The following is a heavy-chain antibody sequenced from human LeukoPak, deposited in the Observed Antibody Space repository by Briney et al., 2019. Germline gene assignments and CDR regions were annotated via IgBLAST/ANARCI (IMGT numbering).Heavy chain of an antibody. CDR2: ISGSGVTT. J-gene: IGHJ6*03. D-gene: IGHD1-26*01. CDR3: ARTVGHPSEWELLSYYYYMDV. Sequence: TGGSLRLSCAASGFPFTSYAMTWVRQAPGKGLEWVSAISGSGVTTYFADSVKGRFTISRDNSKNTLYLQMNSLRAEDTALYYCARTVGHPSEWELLSYYYYMDVWGKGTTVTVSS. CDR1: GFPFTSYA. V-gene: IGHV3-23*01.